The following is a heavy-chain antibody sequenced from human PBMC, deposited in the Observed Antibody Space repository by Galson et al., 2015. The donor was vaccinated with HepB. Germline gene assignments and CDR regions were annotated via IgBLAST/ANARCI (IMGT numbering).Heavy chain of an antibody. CDR3: ASSGLLRLVPDNDAFDI. CDR1: GFTFSAST. V-gene: IGHV3-73*01. CDR2: IRDKSNSDAT. J-gene: IGHJ3*02. Sequence: SLRLSCAASGFTFSASTVHWVRQAPGKGLEWVGRIRDKSNSDATKYSASVKGRFTISRDDSKNTAYLQMNSLQTEDTAVYYCASSGLLRLVPDNDAFDIWGQGTMVTVSS. D-gene: IGHD6-19*01.